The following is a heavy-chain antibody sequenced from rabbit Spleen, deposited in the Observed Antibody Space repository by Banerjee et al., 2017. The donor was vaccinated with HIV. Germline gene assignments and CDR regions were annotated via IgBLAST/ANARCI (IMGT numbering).Heavy chain of an antibody. CDR1: GFSFNSGYD. Sequence: QSLEESGGGLVKPGASLTLTCKASGFSFNSGYDMCWVRQAPGKGLEWIACSYAGNSGSTYSAIWAKGRFTISKTSSTTVTLQMTSLTAADTATYFCVREVAARFSLWGPGTLVTVS. D-gene: IGHD4-1*01. V-gene: IGHV1S40*01. CDR3: VREVAARFSL. CDR2: SYAGNSGST. J-gene: IGHJ4*01.